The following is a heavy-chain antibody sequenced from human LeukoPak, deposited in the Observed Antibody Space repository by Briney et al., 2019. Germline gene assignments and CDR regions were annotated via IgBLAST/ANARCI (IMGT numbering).Heavy chain of an antibody. CDR1: RFIFSDFW. V-gene: IGHV3-7*01. J-gene: IGHJ4*02. Sequence: GGSLRLSCAASRFIFSDFWMNWVRQAPGKGLEWVASIKQDGSETYYVDSVTGRFTISRDNAKNSLYLQMNNLRADDTAVYYCARDMYSSSWYRFDYWGQGTLVTVSS. CDR2: IKQDGSET. D-gene: IGHD6-13*01. CDR3: ARDMYSSSWYRFDY.